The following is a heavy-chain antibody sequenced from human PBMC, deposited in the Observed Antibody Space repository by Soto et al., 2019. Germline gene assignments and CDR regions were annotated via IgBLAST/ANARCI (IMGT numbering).Heavy chain of an antibody. D-gene: IGHD3-22*01. V-gene: IGHV4-4*02. CDR3: VRLVYDRRMNYLYFDY. CDR2: IFRDGMT. CDR1: GVSISSGNW. J-gene: IGHJ4*02. Sequence: QVQLQESGPGLVKPSGTVSLTCDVSGVSISSGNWWSCVRQPPGKGLEWIGEIFRDGMTTYSPSLRGRATISVDTSKNRFSLRVTSANAADTAIYYCVRLVYDRRMNYLYFDYWGRGALVTVSS.